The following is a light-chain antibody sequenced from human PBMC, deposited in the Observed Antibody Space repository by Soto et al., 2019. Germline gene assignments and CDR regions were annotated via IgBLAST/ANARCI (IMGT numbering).Light chain of an antibody. CDR2: RNN. J-gene: IGLJ1*01. CDR3: AAWDDSLRGYV. Sequence: QSALTQPPSTSGTPGQRVSISCSGSSSNIGSSFVYWYQQLPGTAPKLLIYRNNQRPSGVPDRFSGSKSGTSASLVISGLRSEDEADYYCAAWDDSLRGYVFGTGTKVTVL. V-gene: IGLV1-47*01. CDR1: SSNIGSSF.